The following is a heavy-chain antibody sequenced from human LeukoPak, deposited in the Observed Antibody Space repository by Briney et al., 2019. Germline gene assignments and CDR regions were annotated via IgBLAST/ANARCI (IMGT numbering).Heavy chain of an antibody. CDR3: ARDPGSLPVWFYYYMDV. Sequence: GGSLRLSCVASGFTFSSYAMHWVRQAPGKGLEWLAVISYDGTNKYYADSVKGRFTISRDNSKNTLYLQMNSLRGEDTAVYYCARDPGSLPVWFYYYMDVWGSGTTVTVSS. J-gene: IGHJ6*03. V-gene: IGHV3-30*01. CDR1: GFTFSSYA. D-gene: IGHD3-16*01. CDR2: ISYDGTNK.